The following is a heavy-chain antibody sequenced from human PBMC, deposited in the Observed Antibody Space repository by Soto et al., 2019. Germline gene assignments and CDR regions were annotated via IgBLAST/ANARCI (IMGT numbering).Heavy chain of an antibody. V-gene: IGHV3-13*01. J-gene: IGHJ6*02. D-gene: IGHD3-3*01. CDR3: ASRPPSVLRFLERPSTDV. CDR2: IGTAGDT. CDR1: GFTFSSYD. Sequence: GGSLRLSCAASGFTFSSYDMHWVRQATGKGLEWVSAIGTAGDTYYPGSVKGRFTISRENAKNSLYLQMNSLRAEDTAVYYCASRPPSVLRFLERPSTDVRGQGTTVAVSS.